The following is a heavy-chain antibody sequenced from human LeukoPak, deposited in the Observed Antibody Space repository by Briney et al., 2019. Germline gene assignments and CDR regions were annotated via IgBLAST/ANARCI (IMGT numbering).Heavy chain of an antibody. CDR2: ISAGNGET. CDR1: GYTFSSHG. Sequence: ASVKVSCKASGYTFSSHGIPWVRQAPGQGPEWVGWISAGNGETDFVQKFRGRVTMTTDTSTSTVYMELRSLRSDDTAVYYCARDLGYCSGGRCYRNWFDPWGQGTLVTVSS. D-gene: IGHD2-15*01. J-gene: IGHJ5*02. V-gene: IGHV1-18*04. CDR3: ARDLGYCSGGRCYRNWFDP.